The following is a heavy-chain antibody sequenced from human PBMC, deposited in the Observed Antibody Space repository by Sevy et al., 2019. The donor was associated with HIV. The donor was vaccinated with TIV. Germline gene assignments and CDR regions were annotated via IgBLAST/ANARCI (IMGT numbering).Heavy chain of an antibody. CDR2: LSGSGYSA. V-gene: IGHV3-23*01. Sequence: GGSLRLSCAASGFSFDNFAMTWVRQAPGKGLEWVSSLSGSGYSAYYADSVKGRFTISRANAKSSLYLQMNSLRVEDTAIYYCARDFTIFGVVSGIDYWGQGNLVTVSS. J-gene: IGHJ4*02. D-gene: IGHD3-3*01. CDR3: ARDFTIFGVVSGIDY. CDR1: GFSFDNFA.